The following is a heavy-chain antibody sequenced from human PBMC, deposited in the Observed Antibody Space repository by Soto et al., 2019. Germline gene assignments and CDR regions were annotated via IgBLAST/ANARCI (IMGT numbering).Heavy chain of an antibody. Sequence: EVQLVESGGGLVQPGGSLRLSCAASGLIFSDYHMDWVRQAPGKGLEWVGRIRRKANSYTTAYAASVKGSFTISRDDSKNSLYLQMNSLKSEDTAVYYCAMLGGWSGGSSGMDVWGQGTTVTVSS. J-gene: IGHJ6*02. V-gene: IGHV3-72*01. CDR1: GLIFSDYH. CDR3: AMLGGWSGGSSGMDV. CDR2: IRRKANSYTT. D-gene: IGHD6-19*01.